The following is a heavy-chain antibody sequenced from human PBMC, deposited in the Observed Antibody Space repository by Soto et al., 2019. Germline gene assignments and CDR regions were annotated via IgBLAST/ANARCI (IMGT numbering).Heavy chain of an antibody. CDR3: AGGGSGSYYNPHYYYYGMDV. V-gene: IGHV4-59*01. CDR1: GGSISSYY. CDR2: IYYSGST. J-gene: IGHJ6*02. Sequence: SETLSLTCTVSGGSISSYYWSWIRQPPGKGLEWIGYIYYSGSTNYNPSLKSRVTISVDTSKNQFSLKLSSVTAADTAVYYCAGGGSGSYYNPHYYYYGMDVWGQGTTVTVSS. D-gene: IGHD3-10*01.